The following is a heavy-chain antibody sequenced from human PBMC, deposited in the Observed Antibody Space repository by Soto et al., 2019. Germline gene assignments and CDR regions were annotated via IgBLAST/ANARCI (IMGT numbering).Heavy chain of an antibody. D-gene: IGHD6-13*01. CDR3: ARQRIAAAFSDAFDI. V-gene: IGHV5-51*01. Sequence: GESLKICCKSSGYSFTSYSIDCVRQMPGKGLEWMGIIYAGDSDTRYSPSFQGQVTISADKTISTAYLQWSSLKASDTAMYYCARQRIAAAFSDAFDIWGQGTMVTVS. CDR1: GYSFTSYS. CDR2: IYAGDSDT. J-gene: IGHJ3*02.